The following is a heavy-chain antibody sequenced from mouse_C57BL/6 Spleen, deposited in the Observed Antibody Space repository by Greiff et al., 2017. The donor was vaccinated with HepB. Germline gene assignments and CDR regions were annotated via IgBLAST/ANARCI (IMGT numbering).Heavy chain of an antibody. CDR2: ISDGGSYT. J-gene: IGHJ1*03. D-gene: IGHD2-4*01. CDR3: ARGDYDENWYFDV. Sequence: EVNLVESGGGLVKPGGSLKLSCAASGFTFSSYAMSWVRQTPEKRLEWVATISDGGSYTYYPDNVKGRFTISRDNAKNNLYLQMSHLKSEDTAMYYCARGDYDENWYFDVWGTGTTVTVSS. V-gene: IGHV5-4*03. CDR1: GFTFSSYA.